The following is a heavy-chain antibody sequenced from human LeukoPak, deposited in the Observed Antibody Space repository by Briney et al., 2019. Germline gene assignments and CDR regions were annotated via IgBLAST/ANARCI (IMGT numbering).Heavy chain of an antibody. J-gene: IGHJ4*02. D-gene: IGHD3-10*01. Sequence: PGGSLRLACAACGFTFSNYGMHWVRQAPGEGLGWVGVTSYDGSNTHYADSLKGRFTISRDNTKNTLYLQVNSLKTDDTAVYYCAKDPVRGAIYYFDYWGQGTPVSVSS. CDR2: TSYDGSNT. CDR1: GFTFSNYG. CDR3: AKDPVRGAIYYFDY. V-gene: IGHV3-30*18.